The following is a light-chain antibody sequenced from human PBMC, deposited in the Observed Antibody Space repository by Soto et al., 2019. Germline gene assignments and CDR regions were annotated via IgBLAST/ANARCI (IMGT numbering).Light chain of an antibody. CDR1: QGIGSW. Sequence: DIQMTQSPSSVSSSLGERATITCRASQGIGSWLAWYQQKQAKAPTILIYAASSLQSGVPSRFSGSGSATDFTLTISSLQPEDFATYYCQQANSFPWTFGQGTKVEIK. CDR2: AAS. CDR3: QQANSFPWT. J-gene: IGKJ1*01. V-gene: IGKV1-12*01.